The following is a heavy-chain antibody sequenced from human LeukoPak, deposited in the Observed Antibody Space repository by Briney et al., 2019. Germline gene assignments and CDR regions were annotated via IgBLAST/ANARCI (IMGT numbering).Heavy chain of an antibody. J-gene: IGHJ4*02. CDR3: ARRAMVRGVYRAPFDY. CDR2: IKQDGSEK. CDR1: GFTFSSYW. V-gene: IGHV3-7*03. Sequence: GGSLRLSCAASGFTFSSYWMSWVRQAPGKGLEWVANIKQDGSEKYYVDSVKGRFTISRDNAKNSLYLQMSSLRAEDTAVYYCARRAMVRGVYRAPFDYWGQGALVTVSS. D-gene: IGHD3-10*01.